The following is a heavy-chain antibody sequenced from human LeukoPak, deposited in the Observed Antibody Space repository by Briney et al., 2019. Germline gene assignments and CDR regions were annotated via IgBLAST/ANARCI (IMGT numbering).Heavy chain of an antibody. V-gene: IGHV3-30*18. J-gene: IGHJ4*02. Sequence: GGSLRLSCAASGFTFSSYGMHWVRQAPSEGLEWVAVISYDGGNKSYADSVKGRFTISRDNSKNTLHLQMNSLRAEDTAVYYCAKDPGASYYDSSGYYPSSIDYWGQGTLVTVSS. CDR2: ISYDGGNK. CDR1: GFTFSSYG. CDR3: AKDPGASYYDSSGYYPSSIDY. D-gene: IGHD3-22*01.